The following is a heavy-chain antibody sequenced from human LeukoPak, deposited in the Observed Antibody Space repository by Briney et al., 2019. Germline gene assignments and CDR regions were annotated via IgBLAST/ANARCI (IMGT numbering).Heavy chain of an antibody. CDR2: ISYSGST. J-gene: IGHJ3*02. D-gene: IGHD3-16*01. V-gene: IGHV4-59*03. Sequence: SETLSLTCTVSGASITSYYWTWIRQPPGKGLEWIGYISYSGSTNYNPSLKSRDTISLDASKNQFSLKLRSVTAADTAVYYCAAGGGVDIWGQGTMVTVSS. CDR1: GASITSYY. CDR3: AAGGGVDI.